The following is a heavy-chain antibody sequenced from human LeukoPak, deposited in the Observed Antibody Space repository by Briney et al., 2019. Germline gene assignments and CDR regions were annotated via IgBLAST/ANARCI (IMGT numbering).Heavy chain of an antibody. CDR1: GGSISSGSYY. CDR2: IYTSGST. V-gene: IGHV4-61*02. J-gene: IGHJ4*02. Sequence: SETLSLTCTVSGGSISSGSYYWSWIRQPAGKGLEWIGRIYTSGSTNYNPSLKSRVTISVDTSKNQFSLKLSSVTAADTAVYYCASRIAAAGSGSGSLFDYWGQGTLVTVSS. CDR3: ASRIAAAGSGSGSLFDY. D-gene: IGHD6-13*01.